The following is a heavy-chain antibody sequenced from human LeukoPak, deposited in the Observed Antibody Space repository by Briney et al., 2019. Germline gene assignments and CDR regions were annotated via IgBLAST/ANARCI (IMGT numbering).Heavy chain of an antibody. CDR2: INHNGDRK. D-gene: IGHD1-26*01. CDR3: ARLIVGAIDY. CDR1: GFTFSHHW. Sequence: PGGSLRLSCVTSGFTFSHHWMSWVRQAPGKGPEWVANINHNGDRKFHLDSVKGRFTISRDNAQNSLYLQMNSLRAEDTAVYYCARLIVGAIDYWGQGTLVTVSS. J-gene: IGHJ4*02. V-gene: IGHV3-7*01.